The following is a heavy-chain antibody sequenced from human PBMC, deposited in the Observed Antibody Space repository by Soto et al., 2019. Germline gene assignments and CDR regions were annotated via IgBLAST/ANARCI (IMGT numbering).Heavy chain of an antibody. CDR2: IYYSGST. J-gene: IGHJ6*02. Sequence: QVRLEESGPGLVKPSETLSLICSVSGASVNNANYFWNWIRHHPENGLEWIGYIYYSGSTRYNPSFKTRATLSIDTSKNQSSLRLNSVTVADAAVYFCARDADYGGSRGGMDVWGRGTTVTVSS. V-gene: IGHV4-31*03. CDR3: ARDADYGGSRGGMDV. D-gene: IGHD4-17*01. CDR1: GASVNNANYF.